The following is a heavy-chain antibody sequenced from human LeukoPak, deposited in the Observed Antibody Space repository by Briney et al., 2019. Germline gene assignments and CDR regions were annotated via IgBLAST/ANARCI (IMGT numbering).Heavy chain of an antibody. V-gene: IGHV3-33*08. D-gene: IGHD2-2*01. CDR2: IWYDGRNK. CDR3: ATRSPALDY. J-gene: IGHJ4*02. Sequence: GGSLRLSCAASGFTITTYGMHWVRQAPGRGLEWVAVIWYDGRNKYYADSVKGRFTISRDISKNTVFLQMNSLRADDTAVYYCATRSPALDYWGQGTLVTVSS. CDR1: GFTITTYG.